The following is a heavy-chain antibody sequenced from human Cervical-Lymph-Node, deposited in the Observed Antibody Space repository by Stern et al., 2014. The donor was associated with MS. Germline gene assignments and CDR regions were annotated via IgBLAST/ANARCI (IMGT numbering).Heavy chain of an antibody. CDR3: ARELRGGRSGHY. Sequence: VQLVQSGAEVKKPGASVKVSCKTSGYNFINYYMNWVRQAPGQGLEWMGRINPDVGVTDYAQKFQGRVTMTRDTSISTVYMELNRLTSDDTAVYFCARELRGGRSGHYWGQGSLVTVSA. J-gene: IGHJ4*02. CDR2: INPDVGVT. D-gene: IGHD1-26*01. V-gene: IGHV1-2*06. CDR1: GYNFINYY.